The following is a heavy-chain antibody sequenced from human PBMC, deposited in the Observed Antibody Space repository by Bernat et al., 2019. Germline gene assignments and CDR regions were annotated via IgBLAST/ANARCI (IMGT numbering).Heavy chain of an antibody. Sequence: QVQLQESGPGLVKPSETLSLTCTVSGGSISGYYWSWIRRPPGKGLEWIGYMSYSGSTNYNPYITSRVTISVDTSNNQFSLKLSSVTAADTAVYYCARSYYGGNSVCFDPWGQGTLVTVSS. CDR1: GGSISGYY. V-gene: IGHV4-59*01. CDR3: ARSYYGGNSVCFDP. CDR2: MSYSGST. D-gene: IGHD4-23*01. J-gene: IGHJ5*02.